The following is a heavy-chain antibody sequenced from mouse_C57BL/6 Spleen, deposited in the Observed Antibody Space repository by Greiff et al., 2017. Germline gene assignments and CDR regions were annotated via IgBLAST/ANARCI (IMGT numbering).Heavy chain of an antibody. V-gene: IGHV1-74*01. D-gene: IGHD2-2*01. CDR1: GYTFTSYW. J-gene: IGHJ2*01. CDR2: IHPSDSDT. CDR3: GRDYGYDVGDY. Sequence: VQLQQPGAELVKPGASVKVSCKASGYTFTSYWMHWVKQRPGQGLEWIGRIHPSDSDTNYNQQFKGKATLTVDKSSSTAYMQLSSLTSEDSAVYSCGRDYGYDVGDYWGQGTTLTVSS.